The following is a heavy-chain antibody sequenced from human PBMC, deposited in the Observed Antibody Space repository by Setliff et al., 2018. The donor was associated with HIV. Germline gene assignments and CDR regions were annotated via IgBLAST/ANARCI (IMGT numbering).Heavy chain of an antibody. J-gene: IGHJ6*03. V-gene: IGHV1-69*10. CDR3: ARAYYYNFWSGYPLVYYYYYMDV. D-gene: IGHD3-3*01. CDR2: IIPILGVP. Sequence: GASVKVSCKASGGTFSRYAITWVRQAPGQGLEWMGGIIPILGVPNYAEKFRGRVTITADKSTITAYMELSSLRSEDTAVYYCARAYYYNFWSGYPLVYYYYYMDVWGKGTTVTVSS. CDR1: GGTFSRYA.